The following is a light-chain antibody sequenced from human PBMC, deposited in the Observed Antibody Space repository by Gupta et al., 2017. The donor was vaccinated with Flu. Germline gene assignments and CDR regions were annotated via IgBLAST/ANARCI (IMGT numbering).Light chain of an antibody. CDR2: AAS. CDR3: QQYYSYPPT. Sequence: PSSRSASTGDRVTITCRARQGISSYLAWYQQKPGKAPKLLIYAASTWQSGVPSRFSGSGSETDFTLTISCLQSEDFATYYCQQYYSYPPTVGGGTKVEIK. V-gene: IGKV1-8*01. J-gene: IGKJ4*01. CDR1: QGISSY.